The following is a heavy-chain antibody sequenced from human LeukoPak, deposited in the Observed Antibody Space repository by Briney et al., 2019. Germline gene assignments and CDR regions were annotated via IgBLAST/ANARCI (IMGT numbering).Heavy chain of an antibody. D-gene: IGHD3-16*01. CDR2: IRFDGSNK. J-gene: IGHJ4*02. CDR1: GFTFSNYA. V-gene: IGHV3-30*02. CDR3: ARENGGAALDY. Sequence: GGSLRLSCAASGFTFSNYAMHWVRQAPGKGLEWVAFIRFDGSNKYYADSVKGRFTISRDNSNNTLFLQMSSLRAEDTAVYYCARENGGAALDYWAREPWSPSP.